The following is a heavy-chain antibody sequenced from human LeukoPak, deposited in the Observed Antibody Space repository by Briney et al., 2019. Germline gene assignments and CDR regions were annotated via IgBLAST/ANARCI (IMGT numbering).Heavy chain of an antibody. CDR1: GGTFSNSA. CDR3: ARLQDYSDYSDY. D-gene: IGHD4-11*01. J-gene: IGHJ4*02. Sequence: ASVKVSCKASGGTFSNSAISWVRQAPGQGLEWMGRIIPMLGIPNYSPRFQGRVTITADRSTAYMELSSLRPEDTAVYYCARLQDYSDYSDYWGQGTLVTVSS. V-gene: IGHV1-69*04. CDR2: IIPMLGIP.